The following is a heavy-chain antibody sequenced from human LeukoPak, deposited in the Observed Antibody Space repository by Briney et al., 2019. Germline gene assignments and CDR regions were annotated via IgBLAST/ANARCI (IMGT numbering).Heavy chain of an antibody. CDR3: ARGLYYDSSGYYY. J-gene: IGHJ4*02. V-gene: IGHV3-21*01. CDR1: GFTFSSYS. Sequence: GGSLRLSCAASGFTFSSYSMNWVRQAPGKGLEWVSSISSSSSYIYYADSVKGRFTISRDNAKNSLYLQMNSLRAEDTAVHYCARGLYYDSSGYYYWGQGTLVTVSS. D-gene: IGHD3-22*01. CDR2: ISSSSSYI.